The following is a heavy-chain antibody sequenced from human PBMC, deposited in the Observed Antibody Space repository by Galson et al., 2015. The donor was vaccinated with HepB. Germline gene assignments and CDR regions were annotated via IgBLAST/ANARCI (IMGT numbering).Heavy chain of an antibody. CDR2: MNPNSGKT. CDR3: ARWKTGEAVFDY. Sequence: SVKVSCKASGYTFTNYDFNWVRQATGQGLEWLGWMNPNSGKTGYAPNFQGRVTMTRDTSISTGYMELSSLRSDDTAVYYCARWKTGEAVFDYWGQGTLVTVSS. V-gene: IGHV1-8*01. J-gene: IGHJ4*02. D-gene: IGHD7-27*01. CDR1: GYTFTNYD.